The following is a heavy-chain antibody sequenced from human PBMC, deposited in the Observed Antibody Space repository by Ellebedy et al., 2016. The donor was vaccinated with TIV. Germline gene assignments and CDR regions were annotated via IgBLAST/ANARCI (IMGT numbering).Heavy chain of an antibody. V-gene: IGHV1-69*13. Sequence: AASVKVSCKASGGTFNNYAINWVQQAPGQGLEWMGGIIPIFGTANYAQRFQGRVTITADESTSTAYMELSSLRSEDTAVYYCARVLSTGYWGQGTLVTVSS. CDR2: IIPIFGTA. J-gene: IGHJ4*02. D-gene: IGHD3-16*02. CDR1: GGTFNNYA. CDR3: ARVLSTGY.